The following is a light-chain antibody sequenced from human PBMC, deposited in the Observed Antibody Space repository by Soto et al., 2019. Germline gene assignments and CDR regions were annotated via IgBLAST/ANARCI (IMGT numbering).Light chain of an antibody. V-gene: IGKV3-20*01. CDR2: GAS. J-gene: IGKJ4*01. CDR1: QSVSSN. CDR3: QQYGSLPLT. Sequence: EVVMTQSTDTLSVSPGERATLSCRASQSVSSNLVWYQQKPGQAPRLLIYGASTRATGIPGRFSGSGSGTDFTLTISRLEPEDFAVYYCQQYGSLPLTFGRGTKVDIK.